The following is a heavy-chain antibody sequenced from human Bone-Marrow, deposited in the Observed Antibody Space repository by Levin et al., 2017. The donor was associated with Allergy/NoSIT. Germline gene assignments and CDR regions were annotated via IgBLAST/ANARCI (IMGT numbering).Heavy chain of an antibody. J-gene: IGHJ4*02. CDR3: AREGYSSGWYPFDY. D-gene: IGHD6-19*01. CDR1: GFTFSSYS. Sequence: PGGSLRLSCAASGFTFSSYSMNWVRQAPGKGLEWVSYISSSSSTIYYADSVKGRFTFSRDNAKNSLYLQMNSLRAEDTAVYYCAREGYSSGWYPFDYWGQGTLVTVSS. V-gene: IGHV3-48*01. CDR2: ISSSSSTI.